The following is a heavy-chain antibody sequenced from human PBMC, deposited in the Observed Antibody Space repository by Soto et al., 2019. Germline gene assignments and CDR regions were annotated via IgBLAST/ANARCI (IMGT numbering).Heavy chain of an antibody. CDR1: GGTFNRYI. Sequence: QVQLVQSGAEVKKPGSSVKVPCKGSGGTFNRYIISWVRQAPGQGLEWMGRFIPMVGIANYAQKFQGRVTITADKSTGTAYMELSNLRSEDTAVYYCAGAPTTGSAFDIWGQGTMVTVSS. J-gene: IGHJ3*02. V-gene: IGHV1-69*02. CDR2: FIPMVGIA. D-gene: IGHD4-17*01. CDR3: AGAPTTGSAFDI.